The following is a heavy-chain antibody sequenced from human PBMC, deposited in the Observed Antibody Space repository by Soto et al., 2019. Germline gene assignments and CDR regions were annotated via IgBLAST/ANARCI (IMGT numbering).Heavy chain of an antibody. V-gene: IGHV3-30*04. CDR1: GFTLNNYA. J-gene: IGHJ4*02. CDR2: ISYNEKNK. CDR3: ATDGVEYVVSGLYYFDH. Sequence: VQLVESGGGVVQPGTSLRLSCSASGFTLNNYAMHWVRQVPGKGLEWLAFISYNEKNKYYGDSVRGRFTISRDDSKTTLFLHMNSLRSEDTAVYYCATDGVEYVVSGLYYFDHWGQGTLVTVSS. D-gene: IGHD2-8*02.